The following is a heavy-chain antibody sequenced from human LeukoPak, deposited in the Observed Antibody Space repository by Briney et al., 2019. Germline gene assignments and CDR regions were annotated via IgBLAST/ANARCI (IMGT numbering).Heavy chain of an antibody. J-gene: IGHJ6*04. CDR2: IYYSGST. CDR1: GASISTFY. CDR3: ARSPYSSSLFYYGVDL. V-gene: IGHV4-59*01. Sequence: SETLSLTCTVSGASISTFYWSWLRQPPGMGLEWIGYIYYSGSTNYNPSLKSRVTISVDTSKNQFSLRLSSVTAADTAVYYCARSPYSSSLFYYGVDLWGKGTTVTVSS. D-gene: IGHD6-13*01.